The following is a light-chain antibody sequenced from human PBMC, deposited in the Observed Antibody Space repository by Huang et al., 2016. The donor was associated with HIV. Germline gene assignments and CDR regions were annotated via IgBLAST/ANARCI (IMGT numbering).Light chain of an antibody. J-gene: IGKJ1*01. CDR2: YAS. CDR3: HQSSSLPQAT. V-gene: IGKV6-21*01. Sequence: EIVLTQSPDFQSVTPKEKVTMTCRASQSIGSGLHWYQKKPDQSPKLLMKYASQSLSGVRSGFRGSGYGTGFTLTIKSLEAEEATTCYCHQSSSLPQATFGQGTK. CDR1: QSIGSG.